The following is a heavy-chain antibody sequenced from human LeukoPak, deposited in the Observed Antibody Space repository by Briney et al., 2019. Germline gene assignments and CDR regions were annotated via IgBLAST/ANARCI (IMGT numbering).Heavy chain of an antibody. D-gene: IGHD3-9*01. CDR2: IYYSGST. CDR1: GGSISSYY. Sequence: SETLSLTCTVSGGSISSYYWSWIRQPPGKGLEWIGYIYYSGSTNYNPSLKSRVTISVDTSKNQFSLKLSSVTAADTAVYYCARGRRTYYDILTGYYFDYWGQGTLVNVSS. V-gene: IGHV4-59*01. CDR3: ARGRRTYYDILTGYYFDY. J-gene: IGHJ4*02.